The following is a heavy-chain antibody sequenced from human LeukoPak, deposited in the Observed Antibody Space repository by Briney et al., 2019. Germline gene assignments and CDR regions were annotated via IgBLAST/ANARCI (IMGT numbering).Heavy chain of an antibody. D-gene: IGHD6-13*01. J-gene: IGHJ4*02. Sequence: ASVKVSCKASGYTFTSYGISWVRQAPGQGLEWMGWISAYNGNTNYAQKLQGRVTMTTDTSTSTAYMELRSLRSDDTAVYYCARDTDPNIAAAGIDYWGQGTLVTVSS. V-gene: IGHV1-18*01. CDR2: ISAYNGNT. CDR1: GYTFTSYG. CDR3: ARDTDPNIAAAGIDY.